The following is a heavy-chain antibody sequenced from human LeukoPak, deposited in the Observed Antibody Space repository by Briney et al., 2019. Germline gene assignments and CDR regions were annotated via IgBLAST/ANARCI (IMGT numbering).Heavy chain of an antibody. D-gene: IGHD1-26*01. Sequence: VSVKVSCRASGYTFTDYYIHWVRQAPGHGLEWMGWINPVSGGTYYAQNFQGRLSMTRDMSITTASMELNRLRSDDTALYYCASLGVTTVSFYYMDVWGQGTTVTV. V-gene: IGHV1-2*02. CDR2: INPVSGGT. CDR1: GYTFTDYY. J-gene: IGHJ6*03. CDR3: ASLGVTTVSFYYMDV.